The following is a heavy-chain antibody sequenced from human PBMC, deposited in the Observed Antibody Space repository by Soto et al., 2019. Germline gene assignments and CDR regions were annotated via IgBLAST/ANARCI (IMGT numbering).Heavy chain of an antibody. CDR1: GFTFSTYA. D-gene: IGHD6-19*01. CDR2: VSASGLNT. CDR3: AKGVPGIAVAGTGYFQH. V-gene: IGHV3-23*01. J-gene: IGHJ1*01. Sequence: PGGSLRLSCAASGFTFSTYAMAWVRQAPGKGLEWVSGVSASGLNTDYADPVKGRFYISRDNSKNTVSLHMNSLRAEDTALYYCAKGVPGIAVAGTGYFQHWGQGTLVTVSS.